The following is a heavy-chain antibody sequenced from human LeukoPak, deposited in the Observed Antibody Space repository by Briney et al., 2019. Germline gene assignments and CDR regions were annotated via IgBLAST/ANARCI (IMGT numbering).Heavy chain of an antibody. V-gene: IGHV4-4*07. CDR2: IYTSGST. CDR1: GGSISSYY. CDR3: ARDPTVVTPGH. J-gene: IGHJ4*02. D-gene: IGHD4-23*01. Sequence: SETLSLTGTVSGGSISSYYWSWLRQPAGKGREWIGRIYTSGSTNYNPSLKSRVTMSVDTSKPQFSLKLSSVTAADTAVYYCARDPTVVTPGHWGQGTLVTVSS.